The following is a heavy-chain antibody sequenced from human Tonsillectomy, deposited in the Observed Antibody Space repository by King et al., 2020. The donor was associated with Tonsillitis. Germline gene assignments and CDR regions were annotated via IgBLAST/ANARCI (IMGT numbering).Heavy chain of an antibody. CDR2: IIPIFGTA. D-gene: IGHD2-8*01. CDR3: ARAPRTKGHCTIGVLSSYFFDC. Sequence: QLVQSGAEVKKPGSSVKVSCKASGGTFSSYAINWVRQAPGQGLEWMGGIIPIFGTANYAQKFQGRVTITADESTATAYMELSSLSSEDTAVYYCARAPRTKGHCTIGVLSSYFFDCWGQGTPVTVSS. J-gene: IGHJ4*02. V-gene: IGHV1-69*12. CDR1: GGTFSSYA.